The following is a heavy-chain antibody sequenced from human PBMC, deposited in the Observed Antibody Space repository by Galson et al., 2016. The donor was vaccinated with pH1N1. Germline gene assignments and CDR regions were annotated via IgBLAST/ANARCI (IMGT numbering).Heavy chain of an antibody. Sequence: SVKVSCKASGYTFTNYYMHWVRQAPGQGLEWMGIINPSGGSARFAQKFQGRVTMTRDTSTNTVYMELSSLKSDDTAVYYCARAVQNCSGGSCNSFDRWGQGTLVIVSS. CDR1: GYTFTNYY. CDR2: INPSGGSA. D-gene: IGHD2-15*01. V-gene: IGHV1-46*01. J-gene: IGHJ5*02. CDR3: ARAVQNCSGGSCNSFDR.